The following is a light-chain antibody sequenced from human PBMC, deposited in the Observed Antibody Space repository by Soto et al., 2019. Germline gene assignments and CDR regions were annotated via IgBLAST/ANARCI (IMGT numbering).Light chain of an antibody. J-gene: IGLJ1*01. V-gene: IGLV1-40*01. CDR3: QSYDSSLSGSV. CDR2: GNS. Sequence: QSVLTQAPSVSGAPGQRVTISCTGSSSNIGAGYDVHWYQQLPGTAPKLLIYGNSNRPSGVPDRFSGSKSGTSASLAITGLHAEYEADYYCQSYDSSLSGSVFGTGTKLTVL. CDR1: SSNIGAGYD.